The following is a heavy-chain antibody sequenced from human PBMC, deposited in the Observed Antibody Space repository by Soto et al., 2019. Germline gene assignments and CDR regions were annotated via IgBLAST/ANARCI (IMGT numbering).Heavy chain of an antibody. D-gene: IGHD1-1*01. J-gene: IGHJ6*02. CDR2: IILIFGTA. V-gene: IGHV1-69*12. CDR1: GGTFSRYG. CDR3: ASQTGTTSNSCYGMDV. Sequence: QVQLVQSGAEVKKPGSSVKVSCKASGGTFSRYGISWVRQAPGQGLEWVGGIILIFGTANYAQKFQGRVTITADESMRTPYMELSSLGSEDTAVQYCASQTGTTSNSCYGMDVWGQGTTGTVSS.